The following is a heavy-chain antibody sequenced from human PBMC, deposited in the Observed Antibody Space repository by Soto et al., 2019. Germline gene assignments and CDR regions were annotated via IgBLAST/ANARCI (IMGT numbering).Heavy chain of an antibody. CDR1: VGTFSTSA. D-gene: IGHD1-20*01. Sequence: QVQLMQSGAEVKKTRSSVKDSCKASVGTFSTSAISWLLQSPGEGLEWVVGIMPVFATPDYGEKCQGGVNISADESTTTAYLERTSLTTDDTAVYYCARYKDRQQLGGNYSYFLDVWGHGTAIT. CDR2: IMPVFATP. CDR3: ARYKDRQQLGGNYSYFLDV. V-gene: IGHV1-69*12. J-gene: IGHJ6*02.